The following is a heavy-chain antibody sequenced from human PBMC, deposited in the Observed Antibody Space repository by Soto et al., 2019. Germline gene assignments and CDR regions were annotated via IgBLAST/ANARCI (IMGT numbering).Heavy chain of an antibody. CDR3: ARDKITGLFDY. J-gene: IGHJ4*02. D-gene: IGHD2-8*02. CDR1: GGSFRGYY. V-gene: IGHV4-34*01. CDR2: INHSGST. Sequence: SETLPLTCAVYGGSFRGYYWTWIRQPPGTGLEWIGEINHSGSTNYNPSLKSRVTISVDTSKNQFSLKLTSVTAADTAVYSCARDKITGLFDYWGQGPLVTVSS.